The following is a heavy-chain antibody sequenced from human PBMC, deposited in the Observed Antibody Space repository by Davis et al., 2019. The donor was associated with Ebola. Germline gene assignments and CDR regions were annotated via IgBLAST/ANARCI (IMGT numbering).Heavy chain of an antibody. D-gene: IGHD3-3*01. CDR3: ARQDYDFWSGYYGSNWFDP. Sequence: SETLSLTCTVSGGSISSYYWSWIRQPPGKGLEWIGYIYYSGSPNYNPSLKSRVTISVDTSKNQFSLKLTSVTAADTAVYYCARQDYDFWSGYYGSNWFDPWGQGILVTVSS. CDR2: IYYSGSP. J-gene: IGHJ5*02. CDR1: GGSISSYY. V-gene: IGHV4-59*08.